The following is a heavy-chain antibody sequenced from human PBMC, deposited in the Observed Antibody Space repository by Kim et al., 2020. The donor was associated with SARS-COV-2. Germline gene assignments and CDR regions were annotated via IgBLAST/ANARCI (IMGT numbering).Heavy chain of an antibody. CDR1: GYTFTSYG. Sequence: ASVKVSCKASGYTFTSYGISWVRQAPGQGLEWMGWISAYNGNTNYAQKLQGRVTMTTDTSTSTAYMELRSLRSDDTAVYYCATTPWYGRDSSSWWQYYYFDYWGQGTLVTVSS. CDR3: ATTPWYGRDSSSWWQYYYFDY. D-gene: IGHD6-13*01. J-gene: IGHJ4*02. V-gene: IGHV1-18*01. CDR2: ISAYNGNT.